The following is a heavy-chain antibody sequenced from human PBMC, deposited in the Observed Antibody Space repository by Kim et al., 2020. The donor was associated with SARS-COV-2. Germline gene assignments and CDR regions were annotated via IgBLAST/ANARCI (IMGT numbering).Heavy chain of an antibody. Sequence: SETLSLTCTVSGDSIGTDYWGWIRQPPGKGLEWIGNIFIGSTNYNPSLKSRVAISVDTSKKEISLMVTSVTSADTAVYYCVRDWSFYGMDVWGQGTTVT. J-gene: IGHJ6*02. V-gene: IGHV4-59*01. CDR2: IFIGST. CDR1: GDSIGTDY. CDR3: VRDWSFYGMDV.